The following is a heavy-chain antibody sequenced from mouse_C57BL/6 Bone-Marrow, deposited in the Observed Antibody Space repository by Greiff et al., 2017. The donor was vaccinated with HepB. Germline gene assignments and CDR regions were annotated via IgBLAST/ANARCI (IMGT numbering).Heavy chain of an antibody. J-gene: IGHJ2*01. CDR1: GFSLTSYG. Sequence: VQLKESGPGLVQPSQSLSITCTVSGFSLTSYGVHWVRQSPGKGLEWLGVIWSGGSTDYNAAFISRLSISKDNSKSQVFFKMNSLQADDTAIYYCARGITTVVAYYFDYWGQGTTLTVSS. V-gene: IGHV2-2*01. D-gene: IGHD1-1*01. CDR3: ARGITTVVAYYFDY. CDR2: IWSGGST.